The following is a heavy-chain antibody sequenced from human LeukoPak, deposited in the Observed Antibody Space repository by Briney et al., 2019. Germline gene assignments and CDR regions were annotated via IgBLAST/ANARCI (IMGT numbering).Heavy chain of an antibody. CDR2: INSDGSGT. V-gene: IGHV3-74*01. Sequence: GGSLRLSCAASGFTFSSYWMHWVRHAPGKGLVWISRINSDGSGTSYADSVKGRFTISTDNSKNTLYLQMNSLRAEDTAVYYCARSESSARGSDYWGQGTLVTVSS. CDR1: GFTFSSYW. J-gene: IGHJ4*02. D-gene: IGHD6-25*01. CDR3: ARSESSARGSDY.